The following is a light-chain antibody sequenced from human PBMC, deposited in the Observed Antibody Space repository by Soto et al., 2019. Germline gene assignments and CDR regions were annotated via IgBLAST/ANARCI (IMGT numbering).Light chain of an antibody. CDR1: QSVSSSY. Sequence: PGERATLSCRASQSVSSSYLAWYQQKPGQAPRLLIYGASSRATGIPDRFSGSGSGTDFTLTISRLEPEDFAVYYCQQYGSSPKTFGQGTKVEIK. J-gene: IGKJ1*01. V-gene: IGKV3-20*01. CDR3: QQYGSSPKT. CDR2: GAS.